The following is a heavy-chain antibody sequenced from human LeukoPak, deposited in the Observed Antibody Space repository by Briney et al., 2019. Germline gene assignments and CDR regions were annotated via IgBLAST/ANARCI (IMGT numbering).Heavy chain of an antibody. CDR1: TVSSNY. CDR2: IYYSGST. V-gene: IGHV4-39*07. Sequence: TVSSNYMSWVRQAPGKGLEWIGSIYYSGSTYNNPSIKSRVLKSRVTISVDTSKNQFSLELNSVTAADTAVYYCARDPSVAAAGNNWFDPWGQGTLVTVSS. D-gene: IGHD6-13*01. J-gene: IGHJ5*02. CDR3: ARDPSVAAAGNNWFDP.